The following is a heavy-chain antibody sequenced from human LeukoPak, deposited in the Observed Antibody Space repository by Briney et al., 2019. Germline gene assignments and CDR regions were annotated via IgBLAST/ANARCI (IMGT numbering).Heavy chain of an antibody. D-gene: IGHD6-13*01. J-gene: IGHJ4*02. V-gene: IGHV4-4*07. Sequence: SETLPLTFTVSGDSISSYSRSWFRQPAGKGLEWIGRLYSTVSTNYNPSLKSRVTVSIDTSRNQFSLRLTSVTAADTAVYYCARERQQMGFDFWGQGSLVTVSS. CDR2: LYSTVST. CDR3: ARERQQMGFDF. CDR1: GDSISSYS.